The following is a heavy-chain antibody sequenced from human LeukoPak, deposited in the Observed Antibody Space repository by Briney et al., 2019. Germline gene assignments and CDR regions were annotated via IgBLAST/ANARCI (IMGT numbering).Heavy chain of an antibody. CDR2: ISGSGGRT. J-gene: IGHJ4*02. CDR1: GITLSNYG. Sequence: PGGSLRLSCAVSGITLSNYGMSWVRQAPGKGLEWVAGISGSGGRTNYADAVKGRFTISRDNAKNTLSLQMNSLRVEDTAVYFCAKRGVVIRVILVGFHKEAYYFDSWGQGALVTVSS. D-gene: IGHD3-22*01. V-gene: IGHV3-23*01. CDR3: AKRGVVIRVILVGFHKEAYYFDS.